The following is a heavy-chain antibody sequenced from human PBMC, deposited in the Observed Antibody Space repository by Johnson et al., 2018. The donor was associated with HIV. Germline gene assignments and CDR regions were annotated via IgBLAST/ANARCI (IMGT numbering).Heavy chain of an antibody. Sequence: QMLLVESGGGVVQPGRSLRLSCAASGFSFNSYAMHWVRQAPGKGLEWVAVLSYAGTNEYYADSVKGRFTISRDNSKNTLYLQMNSLRAEDTAVYYCASKAAGTMHAFDIWGQGTMVTVSS. J-gene: IGHJ3*02. CDR1: GFSFNSYA. V-gene: IGHV3-30*04. CDR3: ASKAAGTMHAFDI. D-gene: IGHD6-13*01. CDR2: LSYAGTNE.